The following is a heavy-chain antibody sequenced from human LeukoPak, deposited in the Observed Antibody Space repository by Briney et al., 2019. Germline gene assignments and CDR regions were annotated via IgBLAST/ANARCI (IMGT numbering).Heavy chain of an antibody. CDR1: GGSISSYY. CDR3: TRYSYGYQNWFDP. V-gene: IGHV4-59*01. J-gene: IGHJ5*02. CDR2: IYYSGST. Sequence: SETLSLTCTVSGGSISSYYWSWIRQPPGKGLEWIGYIYYSGSTNYNPSLKSRVTISVDTSKNQFSLKLSSVTAADTAVYYRTRYSYGYQNWFDPWGQGTLVTVSS. D-gene: IGHD5-18*01.